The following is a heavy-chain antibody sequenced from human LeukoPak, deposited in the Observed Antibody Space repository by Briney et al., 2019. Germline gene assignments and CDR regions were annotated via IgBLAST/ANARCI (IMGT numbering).Heavy chain of an antibody. CDR3: ATYCSTTSCPHRRAFDI. V-gene: IGHV4-39*01. CDR2: LYYTGTT. CDR1: GGSISSSGSC. D-gene: IGHD2-2*01. J-gene: IGHJ3*02. Sequence: PSETLSLTCSVSGGSISSSGSCWGWIRQPPGKGLEWIGSLYYTGTTYYNPSLKSRVTISVDTSKNQFSLKLSSVTAADTAVYYCATYCSTTSCPHRRAFDIWGQGTMVTVSS.